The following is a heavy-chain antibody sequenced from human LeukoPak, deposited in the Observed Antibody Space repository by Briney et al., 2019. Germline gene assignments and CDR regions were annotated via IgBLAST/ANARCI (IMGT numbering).Heavy chain of an antibody. Sequence: SETLSLTCTVCNGSLSSYYWSWIRQPPGKGLDWIGYIYYSGSTNYNPSLKSRVTISVDTSKNQFSLNLSSVTAADTAVYFCARAQYYYDSSGYADYWGQGTLVTVSS. D-gene: IGHD3-22*01. J-gene: IGHJ4*02. CDR3: ARAQYYYDSSGYADY. CDR1: NGSLSSYY. CDR2: IYYSGST. V-gene: IGHV4-59*01.